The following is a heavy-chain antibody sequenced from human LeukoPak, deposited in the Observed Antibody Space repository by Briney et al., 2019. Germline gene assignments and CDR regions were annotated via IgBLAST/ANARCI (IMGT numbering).Heavy chain of an antibody. J-gene: IGHJ6*02. D-gene: IGHD3-9*01. V-gene: IGHV3-21*01. CDR2: ISSSSSYI. Sequence: GGSLRLSCAASGLTFSSYSMNWVRQAPGKGLEWVSSISSSSSYIYYADSVKGRFTISRDNAKNSLYLQMNSLRAEDTAVYYCARGRGLWGFDYYYGMDVWGQGTTVTVSS. CDR1: GLTFSSYS. CDR3: ARGRGLWGFDYYYGMDV.